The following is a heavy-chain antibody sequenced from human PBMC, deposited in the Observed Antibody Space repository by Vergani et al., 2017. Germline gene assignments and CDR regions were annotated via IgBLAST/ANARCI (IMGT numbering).Heavy chain of an antibody. Sequence: QVQLQESGPGLVKPSETLSLTCTVSGGSISSYYWSWIRQPPGQGLEWIGNIYYSGSTNYNPSLKSRVTISVDTSKNQFSLKLSSVTAADTAVYYCARVPRGDYYDSSGYYGDHYYYYYMDVWGKGTTVTVSS. J-gene: IGHJ6*03. CDR1: GGSISSYY. D-gene: IGHD3-22*01. CDR2: IYYSGST. V-gene: IGHV4-59*01. CDR3: ARVPRGDYYDSSGYYGDHYYYYYMDV.